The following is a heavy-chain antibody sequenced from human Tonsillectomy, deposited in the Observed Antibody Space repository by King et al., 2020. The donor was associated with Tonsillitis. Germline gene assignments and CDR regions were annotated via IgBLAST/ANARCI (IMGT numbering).Heavy chain of an antibody. Sequence: VQLVESGAEVKKPGESLKISCTGSGYSFTSXWIGWVRQMPGKGLEWMGIIYPGDSDTRYSPSFQGQVTISADKSISTAYLQWSSLKASDTAMDYCAKHXSPRXXDIXXXYYXGRFPDXWGXGTLVTVS. CDR2: IYPGDSDT. J-gene: IGHJ4*02. CDR1: GYSFTSXW. V-gene: IGHV5-51*01. CDR3: AKHXSPRXXDIXXXYYXGRFPDX. D-gene: IGHD3-9*01.